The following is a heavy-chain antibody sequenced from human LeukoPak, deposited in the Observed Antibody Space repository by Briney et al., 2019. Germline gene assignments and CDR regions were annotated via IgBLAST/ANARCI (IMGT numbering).Heavy chain of an antibody. J-gene: IGHJ3*02. CDR3: ARVQYSAYEDAFDI. Sequence: LPGGSLRLSCAASGFTFSSYEMNWVRQAPGKGLEWVSYISSSGSTIYYADSVKGRFTISRDNAKNSLYLQMNSLRAEDTAVYYCARVQYSAYEDAFDIWGQGTMVTVSS. V-gene: IGHV3-48*03. D-gene: IGHD5-12*01. CDR1: GFTFSSYE. CDR2: ISSSGSTI.